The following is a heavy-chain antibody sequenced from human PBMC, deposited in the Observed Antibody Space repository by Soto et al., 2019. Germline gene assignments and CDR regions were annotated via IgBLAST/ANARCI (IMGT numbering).Heavy chain of an antibody. CDR3: ARVDLSSSWYNPHNWFDP. CDR2: ISAYNGNT. Sequence: QVQLVQSGAEVKKPGASVKVSCKASGYTFTSYGISWVRQAPGQGLEWMGWISAYNGNTNYAQKLQGRVTMTTDTPTSTAYMELRSLRSDDTAVYYCARVDLSSSWYNPHNWFDPWGQGTLVTVSS. J-gene: IGHJ5*02. CDR1: GYTFTSYG. D-gene: IGHD6-13*01. V-gene: IGHV1-18*01.